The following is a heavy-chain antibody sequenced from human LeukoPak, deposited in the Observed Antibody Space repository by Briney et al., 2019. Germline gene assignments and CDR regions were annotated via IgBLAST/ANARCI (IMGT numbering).Heavy chain of an antibody. D-gene: IGHD1-26*01. CDR3: ATGRATNKY. CDR2: LKKDGSES. CDR1: GFTSYSDY. Sequence: GGSLRLSCAVSGFTSYSDYMSWVRQAPGRGLEWVASLKKDGSESTYVDSVKGRFSISRDSAKNSLYLQMNGLGAEDTAVYYCATGRATNKYWGQGVLVTVSS. V-gene: IGHV3-7*01. J-gene: IGHJ4*02.